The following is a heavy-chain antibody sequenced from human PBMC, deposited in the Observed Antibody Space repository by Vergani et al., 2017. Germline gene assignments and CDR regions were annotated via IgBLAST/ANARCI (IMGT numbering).Heavy chain of an antibody. V-gene: IGHV4-39*01. D-gene: IGHD6-13*01. Sequence: QLQLQESDPGLVKPSETLSLTCTVSGGSIRSTFYYWGWIRQPPGKGLEWIGTIYYSGSTYYNPSLKSRVTISVDTSKNQFSLKLNFVTAADTAVYYCARHKEQLVPGNYYYYYYMDVWGKGTTVTVSS. CDR1: GGSIRSTFYY. J-gene: IGHJ6*03. CDR3: ARHKEQLVPGNYYYYYYMDV. CDR2: IYYSGST.